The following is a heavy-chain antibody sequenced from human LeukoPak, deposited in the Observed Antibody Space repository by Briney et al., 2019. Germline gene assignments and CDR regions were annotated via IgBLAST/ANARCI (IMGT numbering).Heavy chain of an antibody. D-gene: IGHD2-15*01. J-gene: IGHJ4*02. CDR3: ARAVVEGKVWYYFDY. CDR1: GFTVSSNS. CDR2: IYSDYST. V-gene: IGHV3-53*01. Sequence: GGSLRLSCTVSGFTVSSNSMTWVRQAPGRGLEWVSVIYSDYSTYFADSVKGRFSFSRDDSENTLYLQMNSLRSEDTAVYYCARAVVEGKVWYYFDYWGQGTLVIVSS.